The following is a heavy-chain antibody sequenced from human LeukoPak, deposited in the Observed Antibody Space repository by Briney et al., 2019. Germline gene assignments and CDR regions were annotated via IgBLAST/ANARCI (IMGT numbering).Heavy chain of an antibody. J-gene: IGHJ4*02. CDR1: GGSISSGGYY. CDR2: IYYSGST. Sequence: SQTLSLTCTVSGGSISSGGYYWSWIRQHPGKGLEWIGGIYYSGSTYYDPSLKSRVTISVDTSRNEFSLRLSSVTAADTALYFCARQSGSYGGILDNWGQGILGTVSS. D-gene: IGHD1-26*01. V-gene: IGHV4-30-2*03. CDR3: ARQSGSYGGILDN.